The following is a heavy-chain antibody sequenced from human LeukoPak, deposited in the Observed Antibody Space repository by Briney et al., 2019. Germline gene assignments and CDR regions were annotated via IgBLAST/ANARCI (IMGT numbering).Heavy chain of an antibody. CDR1: GFTFSSYA. CDR2: ISGSGGST. D-gene: IGHD4-11*01. V-gene: IGHV3-23*01. Sequence: PGGSLRLSCAASGFTFSSYAMSWVRQAPGKGLEWVSAISGSGGSTYYADSVKGRFAISRDNSKNTLYLQMNSLRAEDTAVYYCAKVYSNYEYYFDYWGQGTLVTVSS. CDR3: AKVYSNYEYYFDY. J-gene: IGHJ4*02.